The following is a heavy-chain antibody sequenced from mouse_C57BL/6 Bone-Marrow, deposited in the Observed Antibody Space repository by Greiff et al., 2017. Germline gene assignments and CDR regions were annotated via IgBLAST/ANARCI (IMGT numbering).Heavy chain of an antibody. V-gene: IGHV1-22*01. CDR1: GYTFTDYN. Sequence: VQLKESGPELVKPGASVKMSCKASGYTFTDYNMHWVKQSHGKSLEWIGYINPNNGGTSYNQKFKGKATLTVNKSSSTAYMELRSLTSEDSAVYYCARNCFYIYDAMDYWGQGTSVTVSA. CDR3: ARNCFYIYDAMDY. J-gene: IGHJ4*01. CDR2: INPNNGGT. D-gene: IGHD2-12*01.